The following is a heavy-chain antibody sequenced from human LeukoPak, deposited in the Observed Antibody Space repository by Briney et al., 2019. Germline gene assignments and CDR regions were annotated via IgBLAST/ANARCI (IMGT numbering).Heavy chain of an antibody. V-gene: IGHV3-30*04. Sequence: GGSLRLSCAASGFTFSSYAMHWVRQAPGKGLEWVAVISYDGSNKYYADSVKGRFTISRDNSKNTLYLQTNSLRAEDTAVYYCARSSGQWLVHPQFDYWGQGTLVTVSS. CDR3: ARSSGQWLVHPQFDY. CDR2: ISYDGSNK. CDR1: GFTFSSYA. J-gene: IGHJ4*02. D-gene: IGHD6-19*01.